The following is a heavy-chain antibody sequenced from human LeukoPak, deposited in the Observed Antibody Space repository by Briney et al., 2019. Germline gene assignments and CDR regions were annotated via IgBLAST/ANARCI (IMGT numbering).Heavy chain of an antibody. CDR2: ISSSGSTI. Sequence: PGGSLRLSCAASGFTFSSYEMNWVRQAPGKGLEWVSYISSSGSTIYYADSVKGRFTISRDNAKNSLYLQMNSLRAEDTAVYYCARDRGNSGSGWYGAFDYWGQGTLVTVSS. CDR1: GFTFSSYE. V-gene: IGHV3-48*03. D-gene: IGHD6-19*01. CDR3: ARDRGNSGSGWYGAFDY. J-gene: IGHJ4*02.